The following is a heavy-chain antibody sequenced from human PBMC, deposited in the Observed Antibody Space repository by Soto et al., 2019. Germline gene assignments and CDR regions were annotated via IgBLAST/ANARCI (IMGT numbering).Heavy chain of an antibody. D-gene: IGHD3-3*01. CDR2: IDPSDSYT. V-gene: IGHV5-10-1*01. J-gene: IGHJ6*02. CDR1: GHSFTSYW. CDR3: ARHELRTGQAYYYGMDV. Sequence: GESLKISCKGSGHSFTSYWISWVRQMPGKGLEWMGRIDPSDSYTNYSPSFQGHVTISADKSISTAYLQWSSLKASDTAMYYCARHELRTGQAYYYGMDVWGQGTTVTVSS.